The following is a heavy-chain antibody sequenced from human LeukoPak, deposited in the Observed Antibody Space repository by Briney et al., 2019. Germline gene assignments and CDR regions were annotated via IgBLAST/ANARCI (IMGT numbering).Heavy chain of an antibody. CDR3: AKDRAAAGYFDY. Sequence: PGGSLRLSCAASGFTSSSYAMSWVRQAPGKGLEWVSAISGSGGSTYYADSVKGRFTISRDNSKNTLYLQMNSLRAEDTAVYYCAKDRAAAGYFDYWGQGTLVTVSS. CDR2: ISGSGGST. V-gene: IGHV3-23*01. CDR1: GFTSSSYA. J-gene: IGHJ4*02. D-gene: IGHD6-13*01.